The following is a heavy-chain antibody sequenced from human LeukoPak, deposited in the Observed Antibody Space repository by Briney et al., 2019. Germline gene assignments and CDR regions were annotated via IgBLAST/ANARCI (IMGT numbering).Heavy chain of an antibody. Sequence: SETLSLTCTVSGGSISSYYWSWIRQPAGKGLEWIGRIYTSGSTNYNPSLKSRVTMSVDTSKNQFSLKLSSVTAADTAVYYCARDGGPYSSSSGAFDIWGQGTMVTVSS. V-gene: IGHV4-4*07. CDR2: IYTSGST. CDR1: GGSISSYY. CDR3: ARDGGPYSSSSGAFDI. D-gene: IGHD6-6*01. J-gene: IGHJ3*02.